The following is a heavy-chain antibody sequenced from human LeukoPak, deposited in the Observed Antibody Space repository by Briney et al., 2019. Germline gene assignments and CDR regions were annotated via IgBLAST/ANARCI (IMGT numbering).Heavy chain of an antibody. CDR1: GYTLTGYY. Sequence: ASVKVSCKASGYTLTGYYLHWVRQAPGQGLEWMGWINPNSGGTTYSQKFQGRVTMTRDTSISTAYMELNRLRSGDTAVYYCARANRGYCSSPSCSIDYWGQGTLVTVSS. CDR3: ARANRGYCSSPSCSIDY. V-gene: IGHV1-2*02. D-gene: IGHD2-2*01. CDR2: INPNSGGT. J-gene: IGHJ4*02.